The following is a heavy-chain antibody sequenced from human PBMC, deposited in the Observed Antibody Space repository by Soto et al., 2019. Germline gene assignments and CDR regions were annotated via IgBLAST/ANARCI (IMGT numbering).Heavy chain of an antibody. Sequence: QVQLVESGGGVVQPGRSLRLSCAASGFTFTSNPMHWVRQAPGKGLEWVAVVSYDGSNKYYADSVKGRFTISRDNSKNPLSLQVNRLRAEDAAVYYCARDANAAAAAYYDHYGMDVWGQGTTVTVSS. CDR2: VSYDGSNK. D-gene: IGHD6-25*01. CDR1: GFTFTSNP. CDR3: ARDANAAAAAYYDHYGMDV. V-gene: IGHV3-30-3*01. J-gene: IGHJ6*02.